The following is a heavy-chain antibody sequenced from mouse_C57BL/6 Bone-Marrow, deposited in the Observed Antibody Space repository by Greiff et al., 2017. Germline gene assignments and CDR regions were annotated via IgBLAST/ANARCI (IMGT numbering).Heavy chain of an antibody. CDR3: ARSGDGYYVDYFDY. CDR1: GYSFTGYY. CDR2: INPSTGGT. Sequence: VQLQQSGPELVKPGASVKISCKASGYSFTGYYMNWVKQSPEKSLEWIGEINPSTGGTTYNQKFKAKATLTVDKSSSTAYMQLKSLTSEDSAVYYCARSGDGYYVDYFDYWGQGTTLTVFS. D-gene: IGHD2-3*01. J-gene: IGHJ2*01. V-gene: IGHV1-42*01.